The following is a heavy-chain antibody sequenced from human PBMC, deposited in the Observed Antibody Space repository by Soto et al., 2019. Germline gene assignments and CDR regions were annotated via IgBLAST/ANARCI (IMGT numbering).Heavy chain of an antibody. V-gene: IGHV3-33*01. CDR2: IWYDGSNK. J-gene: IGHJ4*02. Sequence: QVQLVESGGGVVQPGRSLRLSCAASGVTFSSYGMHWVRQAPGKGLEWVAVIWYDGSNKYYADSVKGRFTLSRDNSKNPLYLKMNSLRAEDTAVYYCARGRAPFPYYYDSSGVLDYWGQGTLVTVSS. D-gene: IGHD3-22*01. CDR1: GVTFSSYG. CDR3: ARGRAPFPYYYDSSGVLDY.